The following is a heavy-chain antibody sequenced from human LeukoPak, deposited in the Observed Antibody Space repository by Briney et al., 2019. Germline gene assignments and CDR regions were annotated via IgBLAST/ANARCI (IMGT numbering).Heavy chain of an antibody. V-gene: IGHV7-4-1*02. Sequence: ASVKVSCKASGYTFTNFGINWVRQAPGQGLEWVGWINTNTGNPTYVQGFAGRFVFSLDTSVNTAYLQINSLKAEDTAVYYCARDPLLRAFDIWGQGTMVTVSS. D-gene: IGHD1-26*01. J-gene: IGHJ3*02. CDR2: INTNTGNP. CDR3: ARDPLLRAFDI. CDR1: GYTFTNFG.